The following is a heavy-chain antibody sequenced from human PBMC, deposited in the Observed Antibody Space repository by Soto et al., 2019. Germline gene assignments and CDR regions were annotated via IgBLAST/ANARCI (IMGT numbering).Heavy chain of an antibody. Sequence: QLLASGPGLVKPSQTLSLTCTVSGGSISSGGYYWSWIRQHPGKGLEWIGYIYYSGSTYYNPSLKSRVTISVDTSKNQFSLKLSSVTAADTAVYYCASVPNAFGVVISGFDYWGQGTLVTVSS. CDR3: ASVPNAFGVVISGFDY. CDR2: IYYSGST. V-gene: IGHV4-31*03. D-gene: IGHD3-3*01. CDR1: GGSISSGGYY. J-gene: IGHJ4*02.